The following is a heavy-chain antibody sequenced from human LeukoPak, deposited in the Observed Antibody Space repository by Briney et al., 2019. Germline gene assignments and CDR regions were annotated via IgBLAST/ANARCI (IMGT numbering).Heavy chain of an antibody. CDR3: ARDPDYGDYLFHFDY. J-gene: IGHJ4*02. D-gene: IGHD4-17*01. V-gene: IGHV3-7*01. Sequence: GGSLRLSCVGSGFSFSSYWMTWVRQAPGKGLEWVANIKPDGGETYYVDSVKGRFTISRDNAKNTLYLQMNSLRAEDTAVYYCARDPDYGDYLFHFDYWGQGTLVTVSS. CDR2: IKPDGGET. CDR1: GFSFSSYW.